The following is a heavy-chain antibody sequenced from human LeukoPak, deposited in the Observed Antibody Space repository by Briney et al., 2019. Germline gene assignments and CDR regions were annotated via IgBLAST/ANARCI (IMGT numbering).Heavy chain of an antibody. Sequence: GRSLRLSCAASGFTFSSYGMHWVRQAPGKGLEWVAVIWYDGSNKYYADSVKGRFTISRDNSKNTLYLQMNSLRAEDTAVYYCASGAGNWNSNSPFDYWGQGTLVTVSS. CDR3: ASGAGNWNSNSPFDY. D-gene: IGHD1-7*01. CDR1: GFTFSSYG. V-gene: IGHV3-33*01. J-gene: IGHJ4*02. CDR2: IWYDGSNK.